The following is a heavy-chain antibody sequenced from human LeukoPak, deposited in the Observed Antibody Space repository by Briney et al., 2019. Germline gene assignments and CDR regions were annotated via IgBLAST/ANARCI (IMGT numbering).Heavy chain of an antibody. D-gene: IGHD6-6*01. CDR2: ISSSSSYI. J-gene: IGHJ6*03. V-gene: IGHV3-21*01. CDR3: ARGGVIAARPGYYYYYMDV. Sequence: GGSLRLSCAASGFTFSSYSMNWVRQAPGKGLERVSSISSSSSYIYYADSVKGRFTISRDNAKNSLYLQMNSLRAEDTAVYYCARGGVIAARPGYYYYYMDVWGKGTTVTVSS. CDR1: GFTFSSYS.